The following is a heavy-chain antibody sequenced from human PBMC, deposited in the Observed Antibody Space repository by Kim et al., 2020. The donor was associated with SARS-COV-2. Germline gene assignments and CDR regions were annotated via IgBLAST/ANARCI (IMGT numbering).Heavy chain of an antibody. J-gene: IGHJ6*02. CDR2: INHSGST. Sequence: TLSLTCAVYGGSFSGYYWSWIRQPPGKGLEWIGEINHSGSTNYNPSLKSRVTISVDTSKNQFSLKLSSVTAADTAVYYCARGSRGTQLVRLNYYYYYGMDVWGQGTTVTVSS. CDR1: GGSFSGYY. CDR3: ARGSRGTQLVRLNYYYYYGMDV. D-gene: IGHD6-13*01. V-gene: IGHV4-34*01.